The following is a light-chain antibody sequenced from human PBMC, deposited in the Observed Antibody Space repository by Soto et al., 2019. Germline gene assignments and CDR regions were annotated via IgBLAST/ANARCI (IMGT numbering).Light chain of an antibody. Sequence: DIQMTQSPSTLSGSVGDRVTISCRASQTISSWLAWYQQQPGKAPKLLIYKASTLKSGVPSRFSGSGSGTEFTLPLSSLQPDDFATYYCQHYNSYSEAFGQGTKVDI. V-gene: IGKV1-5*03. CDR1: QTISSW. CDR3: QHYNSYSEA. J-gene: IGKJ1*01. CDR2: KAS.